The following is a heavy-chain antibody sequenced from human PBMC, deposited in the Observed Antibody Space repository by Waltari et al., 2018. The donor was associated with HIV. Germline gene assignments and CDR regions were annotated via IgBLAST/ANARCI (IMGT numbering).Heavy chain of an antibody. V-gene: IGHV1-8*01. CDR3: ARGRYCSSTSCPYWFDP. J-gene: IGHJ5*02. D-gene: IGHD2-2*01. Sequence: QVQLAQSGIEVKKPGASVKVSCKASGYTFTNYDINWVRQATGQGLEWMGWMNPNSGNTGYTQNFQGRVTMTRNTSISTAYMELNSLTSEDTAVYYCARGRYCSSTSCPYWFDPWGQGTLVTVSS. CDR2: MNPNSGNT. CDR1: GYTFTNYD.